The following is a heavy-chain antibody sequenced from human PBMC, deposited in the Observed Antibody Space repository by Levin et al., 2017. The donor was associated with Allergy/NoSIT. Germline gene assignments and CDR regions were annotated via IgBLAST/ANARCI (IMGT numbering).Heavy chain of an antibody. D-gene: IGHD7-27*01. V-gene: IGHV3-64*02. CDR2: INSTGGTT. CDR1: GFTFRRYA. CDR3: ARLGNAYNKNDY. Sequence: VASVKVSCVASGFTFRRYAMHWVRQAPGKGLEYVSAINSTGGTTYYADSVKGRFTISRDNSKNTVYLHVVGVRVEDMAIYYCARLGNAYNKNDYWGQGTLVSVSS. J-gene: IGHJ4*02.